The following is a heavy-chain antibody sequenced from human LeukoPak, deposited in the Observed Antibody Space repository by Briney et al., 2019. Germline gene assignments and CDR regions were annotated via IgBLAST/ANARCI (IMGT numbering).Heavy chain of an antibody. CDR2: ISSSSYI. CDR1: GFTFSSYS. V-gene: IGHV3-21*01. D-gene: IGHD5-18*01. Sequence: KTGGSLRLSCAASGFTFSSYSMNWVRQAPGKGLEWVSSISSSSYIYYADSVKGRFTISRDNAKNSLYLQMNSLRAEDTAVYYCARDLVDTAMDSIFDYWGQGTLVTVSS. CDR3: ARDLVDTAMDSIFDY. J-gene: IGHJ4*02.